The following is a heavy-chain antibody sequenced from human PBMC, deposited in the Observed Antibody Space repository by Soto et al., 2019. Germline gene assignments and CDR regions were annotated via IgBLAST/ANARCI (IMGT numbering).Heavy chain of an antibody. J-gene: IGHJ4*02. CDR2: IYYSGRT. V-gene: IGHV4-31*03. Sequence: SETLSLTCTVSGVSISSGGYYWSWIRQHPGKGLEWIGNIYYSGRTYYNPSLKSRVILSVDTSKNHFSLTLRSVTAADSAMYYCASAIGGDSEYYFDFWGQGALVTVSS. D-gene: IGHD2-21*02. CDR1: GVSISSGGYY. CDR3: ASAIGGDSEYYFDF.